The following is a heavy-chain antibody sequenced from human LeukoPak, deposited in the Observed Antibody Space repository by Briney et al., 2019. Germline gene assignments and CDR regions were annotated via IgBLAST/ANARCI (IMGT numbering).Heavy chain of an antibody. V-gene: IGHV3-15*01. CDR3: TTWLH. Sequence: ETLSLTCTVSGGSINNYYWTWIRQPPGKGLEWVGRIKSKTDGGTTDYAAPVKGRFTISRDDSKNTLYLQMNSLKTEDTTVYYCTTWLHWGQGTLVTVSS. CDR1: GGSINNYY. CDR2: IKSKTDGGTT. J-gene: IGHJ4*02. D-gene: IGHD5-12*01.